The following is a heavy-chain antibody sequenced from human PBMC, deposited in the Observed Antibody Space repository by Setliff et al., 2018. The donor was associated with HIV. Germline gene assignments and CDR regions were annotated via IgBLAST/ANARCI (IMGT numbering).Heavy chain of an antibody. CDR1: GYTLTEVS. CDR2: INPSGGST. J-gene: IGHJ6*03. D-gene: IGHD3-10*01. Sequence: ASVKVSCKISGYTLTEVSMHWVRQAPGQGLEWMGWINPSGGSTSYAQKFQGRVTMTRDTSTSTVYMELNSLRPEDTAVYYCARGLRGVIKGRYYYMDVWGKGTTVTVSS. CDR3: ARGLRGVIKGRYYYMDV. V-gene: IGHV1-46*01.